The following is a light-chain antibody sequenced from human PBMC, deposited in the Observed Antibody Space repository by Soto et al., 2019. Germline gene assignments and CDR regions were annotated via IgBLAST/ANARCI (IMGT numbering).Light chain of an antibody. V-gene: IGKV3-11*01. CDR1: QSISDT. J-gene: IGKJ5*01. Sequence: EIVMTQSPATLSVSPGGRATLSCRASQSISDTLAWYQQKPGQAPRLLIHGASNRATGIPARFSGSGSGTDFTLTISSLESEDFAIYYCQQRSNWPTFGQGTRLEIK. CDR2: GAS. CDR3: QQRSNWPT.